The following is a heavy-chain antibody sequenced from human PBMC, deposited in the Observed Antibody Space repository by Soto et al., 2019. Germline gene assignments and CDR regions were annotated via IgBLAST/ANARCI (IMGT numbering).Heavy chain of an antibody. J-gene: IGHJ6*03. CDR1: GYTFTNYD. Sequence: GASVKVSCKASGYTFTNYDINWVRHATGQGLEWMGWMNPNSGNAGSAQKFQDRVTMTRSTSTNTIYMELSSLISEDTAVYYCVRALAEQSGGEDGYYYYMEVWGKGTTVTVS. CDR2: MNPNSGNA. CDR3: VRALAEQSGGEDGYYYYMEV. D-gene: IGHD4-17*01. V-gene: IGHV1-8*01.